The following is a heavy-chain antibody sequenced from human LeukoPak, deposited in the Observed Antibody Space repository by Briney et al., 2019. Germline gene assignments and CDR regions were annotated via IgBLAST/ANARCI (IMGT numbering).Heavy chain of an antibody. J-gene: IGHJ5*02. CDR2: ITNDGSKK. CDR1: GFTFSSYG. V-gene: IGHV3-30*03. D-gene: IGHD3-10*01. CDR3: ARRSYGSGLSRTHNWFDP. Sequence: GGSLRLSCAASGFTFSSYGMHWVRQAPGKGLEWVAVITNDGSKKYYADSVKGRFTISRDNSKNTLYLQMNSLRAEDTAVYYCARRSYGSGLSRTHNWFDPWGQGTLVTVSS.